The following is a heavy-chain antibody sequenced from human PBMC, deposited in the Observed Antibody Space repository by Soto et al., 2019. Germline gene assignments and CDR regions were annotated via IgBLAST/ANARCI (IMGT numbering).Heavy chain of an antibody. V-gene: IGHV3-66*01. Sequence: EVQLVESGGGLVQPGGSLRLSCAASGFTVSSSYMSWVRQAPGKGLEWVSVIYSGGGTYFADSVKGRFAMSRDNCENTLYLQMNSLRAEDTAVYYCAKHRGGYDRDFDYWGRGALVTVSS. CDR1: GFTVSSSY. D-gene: IGHD5-12*01. J-gene: IGHJ4*02. CDR3: AKHRGGYDRDFDY. CDR2: IYSGGGT.